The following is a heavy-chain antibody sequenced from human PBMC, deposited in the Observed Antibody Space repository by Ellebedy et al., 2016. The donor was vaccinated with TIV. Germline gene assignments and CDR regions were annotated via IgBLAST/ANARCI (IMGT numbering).Heavy chain of an antibody. Sequence: GESLKISXAASGFTSSGSIVNWVRQASGKGLEWVGLNRPNTYATAYTASVKGRFTISRDDSKNTAYLQMSSMRIEDTALYYCAYDILSGHPYWGQGTLVTVSS. CDR3: AYDILSGHPY. CDR1: GFTSSGSI. D-gene: IGHD3-9*01. V-gene: IGHV3-73*01. J-gene: IGHJ4*02. CDR2: NRPNTYAT.